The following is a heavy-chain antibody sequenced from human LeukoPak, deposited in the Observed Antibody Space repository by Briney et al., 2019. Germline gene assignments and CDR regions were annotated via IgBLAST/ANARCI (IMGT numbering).Heavy chain of an antibody. Sequence: GGSLRLSCAASGFPFSDYWMHWVRQAPGKGLVWVSRTSGDGSTTTYADSVKGRFTISRDNSKNTLYLQMNSLRAEDTAVYYCARPYYDILTGCTPGFGYWGQGTLVTVSS. CDR3: ARPYYDILTGCTPGFGY. CDR2: TSGDGSTT. D-gene: IGHD3-9*01. CDR1: GFPFSDYW. J-gene: IGHJ4*02. V-gene: IGHV3-74*01.